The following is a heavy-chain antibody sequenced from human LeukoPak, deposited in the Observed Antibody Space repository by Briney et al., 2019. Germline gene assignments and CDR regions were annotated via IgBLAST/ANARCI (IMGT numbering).Heavy chain of an antibody. D-gene: IGHD6-13*01. CDR1: GGSISSGDYY. CDR2: MYYSGST. CDR3: ARAPFSIAAARARFDP. V-gene: IGHV4-30-4*01. Sequence: PSQTLSLTCTVSGGSISSGDYYWSWIRQPPGKGLEWIWYMYYSGSTYYNPSLKSRPTISVDTSKNQFSLKLSSVTAADTAVYYCARAPFSIAAARARFDPWGQGTLVTVSS. J-gene: IGHJ5*02.